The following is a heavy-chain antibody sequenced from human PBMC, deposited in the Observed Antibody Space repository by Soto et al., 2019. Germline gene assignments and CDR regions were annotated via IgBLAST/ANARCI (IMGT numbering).Heavy chain of an antibody. CDR3: ARDTCSGSRCYAGIWFDP. CDR1: GGSISRGDDS. Sequence: QVQLQESGPGLLKPSQTLSLRCSVSGGSISRGDDSWNWIRQRPGKGLEWIVYIYYSGRAQYNPSLNRRANILVDTSKNQLSLKLTSVTAADTAVYYCARDTCSGSRCYAGIWFDPWGRGTLVTVSS. J-gene: IGHJ5*02. CDR2: IYYSGRA. D-gene: IGHD2-15*01. V-gene: IGHV4-31*03.